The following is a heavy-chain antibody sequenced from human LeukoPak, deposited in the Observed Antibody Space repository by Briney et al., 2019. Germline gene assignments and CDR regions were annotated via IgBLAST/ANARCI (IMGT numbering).Heavy chain of an antibody. Sequence: SETLSLTCSVSGGSISSISYYWGWICQPPGKGLEWIGNIYSSGSTYNNPSLKSRVIISVDTSKNQFSLKLTSVTAADTAVYYCARRGVVGATGFDYWGQGTLVTASS. V-gene: IGHV4-39*01. CDR2: IYSSGST. CDR1: GGSISSISYY. D-gene: IGHD1-26*01. CDR3: ARRGVVGATGFDY. J-gene: IGHJ4*02.